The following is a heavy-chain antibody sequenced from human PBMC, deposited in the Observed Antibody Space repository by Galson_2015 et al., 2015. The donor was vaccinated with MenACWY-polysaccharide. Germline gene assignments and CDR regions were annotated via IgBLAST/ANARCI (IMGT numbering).Heavy chain of an antibody. Sequence: SVKVSCKASGYIFTKYFMHWVRQAPGKGLEWMGLINTYGGFAAYAQEFQGRVNLTRETSTSTVYMELSGLRSEDTAVYYCAKDFSSGAGGSGFFDFWGQGTLVTVSS. V-gene: IGHV1-46*01. CDR3: AKDFSSGAGGSGFFDF. J-gene: IGHJ4*02. CDR1: GYIFTKYF. D-gene: IGHD3-22*01. CDR2: INTYGGFA.